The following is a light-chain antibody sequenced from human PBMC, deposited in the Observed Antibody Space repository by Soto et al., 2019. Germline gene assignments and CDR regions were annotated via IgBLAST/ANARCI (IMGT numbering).Light chain of an antibody. CDR1: HGISSY. CDR2: AAS. V-gene: IGKV1-8*01. Sequence: AIRMTQSPSSLSASTGDRVTITCRASHGISSYLAWYQQKPGKAPKLLIYAASTLQIGVPSRFSGSGSGTDFTLTISCLQSEDFATYYCQQYYSYPPTFGQGTKVEIK. J-gene: IGKJ1*01. CDR3: QQYYSYPPT.